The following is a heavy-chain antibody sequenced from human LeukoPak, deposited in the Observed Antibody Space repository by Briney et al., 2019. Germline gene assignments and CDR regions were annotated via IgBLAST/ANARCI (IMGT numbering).Heavy chain of an antibody. V-gene: IGHV3-53*04. J-gene: IGHJ3*02. Sequence: PGGSLRLSCAASGFTVSSNYMSWVRQAPGKGLEWVSVIYSSGSTYYADSVKGRFTISRHNSKNTLYLQMNSLRAEDTAVYYCARSGYNDAFDIWGQGTMVTASS. CDR1: GFTVSSNY. CDR3: ARSGYNDAFDI. CDR2: IYSSGST. D-gene: IGHD3-3*01.